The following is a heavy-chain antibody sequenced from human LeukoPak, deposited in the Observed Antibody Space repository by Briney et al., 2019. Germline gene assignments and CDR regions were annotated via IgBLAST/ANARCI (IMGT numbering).Heavy chain of an antibody. CDR1: GYTFTDYW. CDR3: ARTSSSSWLHYFDF. CDR2: IFPGDSDT. D-gene: IGHD6-13*01. V-gene: IGHV5-51*01. Sequence: GESLKISCKGSGYTFTDYWIGWVRQKPGKGLEWMGIIFPGDSDTRYSPSFQGQVTISADKSINTAYLQWSSLKASDTAIYYCARTSSSSWLHYFDFWGQGTLVTVSS. J-gene: IGHJ4*02.